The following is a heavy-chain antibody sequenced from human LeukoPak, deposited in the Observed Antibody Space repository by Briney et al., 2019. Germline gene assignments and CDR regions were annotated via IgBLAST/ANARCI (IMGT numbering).Heavy chain of an antibody. CDR2: IIPIFGTA. J-gene: IGHJ4*02. CDR1: GGTFSSYA. V-gene: IGHV1-69*13. Sequence: GASVKVSCKASGGTFSSYAISWVRQAPGQGLEWMGGIIPIFGTANYAQKFQGRVTITADESTSTAYMELSSLRSEDTAVYYCAREVPPFYDYVWGSYRYYFDYWGQGTPVTVSS. D-gene: IGHD3-16*02. CDR3: AREVPPFYDYVWGSYRYYFDY.